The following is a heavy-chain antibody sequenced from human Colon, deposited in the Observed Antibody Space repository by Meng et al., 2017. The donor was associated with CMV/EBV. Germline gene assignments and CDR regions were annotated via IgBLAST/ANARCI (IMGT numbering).Heavy chain of an antibody. V-gene: IGHV3-20*04. Sequence: GGSLRLSCAASGFTFDDHGMSWVRQAPGKGLEWVSGIHRNDGSTRYVDSVKGRFTISRDNAKNSLYLQINSLRAEDTALYYCARDARYYVFDIWGQGTMVTVSS. CDR2: IHRNDGST. CDR1: GFTFDDHG. D-gene: IGHD1-26*01. CDR3: ARDARYYVFDI. J-gene: IGHJ3*02.